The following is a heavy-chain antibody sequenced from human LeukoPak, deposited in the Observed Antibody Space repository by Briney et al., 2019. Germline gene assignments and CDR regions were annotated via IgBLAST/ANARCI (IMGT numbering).Heavy chain of an antibody. V-gene: IGHV4-59*01. CDR3: ARGGPDIAMATTIDY. Sequence: SETLSLTCTVSGGSISSYYWSWIRQPPGKVLEWIGYMHHSGSTNYNPSPKSRVTISTDTSKNQFSLKLSSVTAADTAVYYCARGGPDIAMATTIDYWGQGTLVTVSS. CDR2: MHHSGST. J-gene: IGHJ4*02. D-gene: IGHD5-24*01. CDR1: GGSISSYY.